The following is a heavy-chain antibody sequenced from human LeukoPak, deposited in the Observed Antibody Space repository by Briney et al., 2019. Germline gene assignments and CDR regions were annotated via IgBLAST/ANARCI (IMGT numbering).Heavy chain of an antibody. D-gene: IGHD3-22*01. J-gene: IGHJ6*03. V-gene: IGHV4-39*07. CDR3: ARDRFDDSSGYYYHYYYYMDV. Sequence: PSETLSLTCTVSGGSIISSSYYWGWIRQPPGKGLEWIGSIYYLGNTDYNPSLKSRVTISVDTSKNQFSLKLSSVTAADTAVYYCARDRFDDSSGYYYHYYYYMDVGGKGTTVTVS. CDR1: GGSIISSSYY. CDR2: IYYLGNT.